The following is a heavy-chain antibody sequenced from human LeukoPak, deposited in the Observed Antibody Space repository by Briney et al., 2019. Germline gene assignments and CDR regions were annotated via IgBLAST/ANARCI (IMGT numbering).Heavy chain of an antibody. V-gene: IGHV1-18*01. Sequence: ASVKVSCKASGYTFTSYGISWVRQAPGQGLEWMGWINPNSGGTNYAQKLQGRVTMTTDTSTSTAYMELRSLRSDDTAVYYCARDPEAYDSSGYPPGRAFDIWGQGTMVTVSS. J-gene: IGHJ3*02. CDR3: ARDPEAYDSSGYPPGRAFDI. CDR2: INPNSGGT. D-gene: IGHD3-22*01. CDR1: GYTFTSYG.